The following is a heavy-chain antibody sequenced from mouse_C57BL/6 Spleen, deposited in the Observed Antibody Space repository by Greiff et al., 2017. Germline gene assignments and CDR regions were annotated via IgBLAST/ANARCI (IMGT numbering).Heavy chain of an antibody. CDR3: ASSGDGYYFDY. CDR1: GYSITSGYY. J-gene: IGHJ2*01. Sequence: ESGPGLVKPSQSLSLTCSVTGYSITSGYYWNWIRQFPGNKLEWMGYISYDGSNNYNPSLKNRISITRDTSKNQFFLKLNSVTTEDTATYYCASSGDGYYFDYWGQGTTLTVSS. CDR2: ISYDGSN. V-gene: IGHV3-6*01. D-gene: IGHD2-3*01.